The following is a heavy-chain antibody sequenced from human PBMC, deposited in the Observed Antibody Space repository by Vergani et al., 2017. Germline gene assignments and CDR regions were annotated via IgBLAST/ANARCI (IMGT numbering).Heavy chain of an antibody. Sequence: QVQLVQSGAEVNKPGASVKVSCKASGYTFPSYGISWVRQAPGQGLEWMGWISAFNGNTNYAQKLQGRVTMTTDTSTSTAYMELRSLRSDDTAVYYCARYSLIPEPLYYYYGMDVWGQGTTVTVSS. CDR3: ARYSLIPEPLYYYYGMDV. CDR1: GYTFPSYG. CDR2: ISAFNGNT. D-gene: IGHD2-21*01. J-gene: IGHJ6*02. V-gene: IGHV1-18*01.